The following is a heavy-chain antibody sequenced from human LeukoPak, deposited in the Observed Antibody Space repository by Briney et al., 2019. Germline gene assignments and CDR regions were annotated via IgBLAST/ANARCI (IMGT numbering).Heavy chain of an antibody. D-gene: IGHD6-13*01. CDR3: AFQRLIGYNSRSGAFDI. J-gene: IGHJ3*02. V-gene: IGHV3-48*03. CDR2: ISDGGSPI. CDR1: GFTFGSYE. Sequence: PGGSLRLSCAASGFTFGSYEMNWVRQAPGKGLEWVSYISDGGSPIYYADSVKGRFTISRDNAKNSLYLQMNSLRAEDTAIYYCAFQRLIGYNSRSGAFDIWGQGTTVTVSS.